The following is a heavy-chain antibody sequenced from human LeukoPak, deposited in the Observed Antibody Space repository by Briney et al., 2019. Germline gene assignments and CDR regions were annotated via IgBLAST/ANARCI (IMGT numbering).Heavy chain of an antibody. J-gene: IGHJ3*01. CDR1: GSSFTSYW. CDR3: ARPNITSYYDSRGYDAFDV. V-gene: IGHV5-51*01. CDR2: IYPGDSDT. D-gene: IGHD3-22*01. Sequence: PGESLKISCKGSGSSFTSYWIGWVRQMPGKGLEWMGIIYPGDSDTRYSPSFQGQVTISADKSVNTAYLQWSSLKASDTAMYYCARPNITSYYDSRGYDAFDVWGQGTMVTVYS.